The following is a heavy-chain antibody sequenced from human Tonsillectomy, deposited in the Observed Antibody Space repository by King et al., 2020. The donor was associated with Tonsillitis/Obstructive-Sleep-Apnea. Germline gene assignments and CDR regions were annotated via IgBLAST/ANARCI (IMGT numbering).Heavy chain of an antibody. Sequence: VQLQQWGAGLLKPSETLSLPCAVYGGSFSGYYWTWIRRPPGKGLEWIGEINHSGSTKYNPSLKSRVTISVDTSKNQFSLTLTSVTAADTAVYYCARGTGWGYTFGIWGQGTMVTVSS. V-gene: IGHV4-34*01. CDR2: INHSGST. D-gene: IGHD6-13*01. J-gene: IGHJ3*02. CDR3: ARGTGWGYTFGI. CDR1: GGSFSGYY.